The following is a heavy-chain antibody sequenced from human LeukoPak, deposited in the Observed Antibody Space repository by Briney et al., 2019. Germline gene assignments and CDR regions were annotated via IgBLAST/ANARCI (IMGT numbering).Heavy chain of an antibody. CDR3: ARDKGLPQAFDI. Sequence: SETLSLPCTVSGGSISSFYWSWIRQPPGKGVVYIGYISYSGTTSYNPSLKSRVTISVDTSKNQFSLKLTSVTAADTAVYYCARDKGLPQAFDIWGQGTMVTVSS. CDR1: GGSISSFY. V-gene: IGHV4-59*01. CDR2: ISYSGTT. D-gene: IGHD5/OR15-5a*01. J-gene: IGHJ3*02.